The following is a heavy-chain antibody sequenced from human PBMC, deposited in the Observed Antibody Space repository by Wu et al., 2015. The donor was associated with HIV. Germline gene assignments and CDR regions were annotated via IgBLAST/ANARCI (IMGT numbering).Heavy chain of an antibody. CDR2: IIPIFDRV. J-gene: IGHJ3*01. Sequence: QVHLIQSGAEVKKPGSSVKVSCTASGGTFSSRAISWVRQAPGQGLEWMGRIIPIFDRVHYKQKFQGRVVITADEATSTVYMELSSLSSDDTAFYYCVGPYTGYAYDTFDVWARGHWSPSLQ. V-gene: IGHV1-69*13. CDR3: VGPYTGYAYDTFDV. D-gene: IGHD5-12*01. CDR1: GGTFSSRA.